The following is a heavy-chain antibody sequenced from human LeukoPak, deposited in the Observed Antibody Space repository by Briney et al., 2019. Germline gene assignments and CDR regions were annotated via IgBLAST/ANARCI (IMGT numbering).Heavy chain of an antibody. CDR2: INRDGSST. J-gene: IGHJ4*02. V-gene: IGHV3-74*01. CDR1: GFTFSSYW. CDR3: AREGASSSFGY. D-gene: IGHD6-13*01. Sequence: GGSPRLSCAASGFTFSSYWMHWVRQAPGKGLVWVSRINRDGSSTSYADSVKGRFTISRDNAKNTLYLQMNSLRAEDTAVYYCAREGASSSFGYWGQGTLVTVSS.